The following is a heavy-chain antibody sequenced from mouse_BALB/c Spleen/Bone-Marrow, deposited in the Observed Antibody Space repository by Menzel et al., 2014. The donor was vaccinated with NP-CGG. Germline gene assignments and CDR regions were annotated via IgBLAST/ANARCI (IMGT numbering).Heavy chain of an antibody. CDR2: IYPGNSDT. Sequence: VQLQQSGTVLARPGAAVEMSCKASGYTFSNYWMHWVKQRPGQGLEWIGTIYPGNSDTTYNQKFKGKAKLTAVTSTSTAYMELSSLTNEDSAVYYCTTLARSDFDYWGQGTTLTVSS. CDR3: TTLARSDFDY. J-gene: IGHJ2*01. CDR1: GYTFSNYW. D-gene: IGHD3-1*01. V-gene: IGHV1-5*01.